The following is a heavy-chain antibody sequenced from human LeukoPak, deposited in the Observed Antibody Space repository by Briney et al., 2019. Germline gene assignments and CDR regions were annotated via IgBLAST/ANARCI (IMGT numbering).Heavy chain of an antibody. Sequence: ASVKVSCKASGYTFTSYGISWVRQAPGQGLEWMGWISAYNGNTNYAQKLQGRVTMTTDTSTSTAYMELRSLRSDDTAAYYCARDAYCSGGSCYSLPVDYWGQGTLVTVSS. J-gene: IGHJ4*02. D-gene: IGHD2-15*01. CDR3: ARDAYCSGGSCYSLPVDY. V-gene: IGHV1-18*01. CDR2: ISAYNGNT. CDR1: GYTFTSYG.